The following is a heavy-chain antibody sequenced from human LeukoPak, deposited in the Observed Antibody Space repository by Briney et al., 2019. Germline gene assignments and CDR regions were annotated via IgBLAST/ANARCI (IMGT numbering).Heavy chain of an antibody. V-gene: IGHV1-24*01. CDR3: ARGASSWVAARPFDY. CDR1: GYTLTELS. CDR2: FDPEDGET. Sequence: ASVKVSCKVSGYTLTELSMHWVRQAPGKGLEWMGGFDPEDGETIYAQKFQGRVTMTEDTSTDTAYMELSSLRSEDTAVYYCARGASSWVAARPFDYWGQGTLVTVSS. J-gene: IGHJ4*02. D-gene: IGHD6-6*01.